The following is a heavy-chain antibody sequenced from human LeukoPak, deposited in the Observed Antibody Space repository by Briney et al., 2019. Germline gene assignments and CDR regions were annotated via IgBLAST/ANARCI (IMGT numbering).Heavy chain of an antibody. D-gene: IGHD3-22*01. CDR2: ISGSGGST. V-gene: IGHV3-23*01. CDR1: GFTFSSYA. J-gene: IGHJ4*02. Sequence: PGGSLRLSCAASGFTFSSYAMSGVREAPGKGLEWVSAISGSGGSTYYADSVKGRFTISRDNSKNTLYLQMNSLRAEDTAVYYCSSLYYCDSSGYTIFDYWGQGTLVTVSS. CDR3: SSLYYCDSSGYTIFDY.